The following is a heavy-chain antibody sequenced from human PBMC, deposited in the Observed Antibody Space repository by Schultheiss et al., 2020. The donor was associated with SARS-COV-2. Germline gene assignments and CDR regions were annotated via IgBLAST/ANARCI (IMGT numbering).Heavy chain of an antibody. D-gene: IGHD3-16*01. CDR2: MYYTGST. V-gene: IGHV4-59*12. J-gene: IGHJ3*02. Sequence: SQTLSLTCTVSGASISSFYWSWIRQPPGKGLQWIVNMYYTGSTTYNPSLKSRVTISVDKSKNQFSLMLSSVTAADTAVYYCARAAGLRRHDYVYDIWGQGTMVTVSS. CDR1: GASISSFY. CDR3: ARAAGLRRHDYVYDI.